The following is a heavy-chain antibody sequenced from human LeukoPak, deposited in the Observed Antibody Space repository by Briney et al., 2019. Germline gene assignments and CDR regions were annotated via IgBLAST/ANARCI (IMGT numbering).Heavy chain of an antibody. CDR3: ARDRGYCSSTSCYDWFDP. CDR1: GGSVSSGSYY. Sequence: SETLSLTCTVSGGSVSSGSYYWSWIRRPPGKGLEWIGYIYYSGSTNYNPSLKSRVTISVDTSKNQFSLKLSSVTAADTAVYYCARDRGYCSSTSCYDWFDPWGQGTLVTVSS. CDR2: IYYSGST. J-gene: IGHJ5*02. D-gene: IGHD2-2*01. V-gene: IGHV4-61*01.